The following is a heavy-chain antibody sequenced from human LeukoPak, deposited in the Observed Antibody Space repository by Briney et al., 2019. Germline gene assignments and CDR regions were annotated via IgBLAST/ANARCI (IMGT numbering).Heavy chain of an antibody. CDR3: ARRGYSSSWDSSGWFDP. Sequence: SETLSLTCTVSGGAICSFYWSWIRQPPGKGVEWIGYIYNSGITNYNPTLKSRVPISVDTSTNQFSLKLSSVTAAGTAVYYCARRGYSSSWDSSGWFDPWGQGTLVTVSS. J-gene: IGHJ5*02. D-gene: IGHD6-13*01. V-gene: IGHV4-59*08. CDR2: IYNSGIT. CDR1: GGAICSFY.